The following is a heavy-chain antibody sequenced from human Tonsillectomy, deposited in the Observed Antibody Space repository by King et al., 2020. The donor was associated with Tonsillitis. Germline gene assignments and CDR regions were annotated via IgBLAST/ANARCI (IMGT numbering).Heavy chain of an antibody. CDR3: AKGIFGMITPFDY. CDR2: MNWSGGSI. Sequence: VQLVESGGGLVHPGGSLRLSRAASGFMFDDCAMHWVRQAPGKGLEWGSGMNWSGGSIGYTDSVKGRFTISRDNAKNSLYLRMNSLRAEDTALYYCAKGIFGMITPFDYWGQGTLVTVSS. CDR1: GFMFDDCA. J-gene: IGHJ4*02. D-gene: IGHD3-16*01. V-gene: IGHV3-9*01.